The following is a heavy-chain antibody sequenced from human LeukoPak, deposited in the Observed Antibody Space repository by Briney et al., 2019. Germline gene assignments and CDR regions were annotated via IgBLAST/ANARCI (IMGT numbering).Heavy chain of an antibody. Sequence: GGSLRLSCAASGFTFSSYGMHWVRQAPGKGLEWVAVIWYDGSNKNYADSVKGRFTISRDNSKNTLYLQMNSLRAEDTAVYYCAKEAEYDFWSGYASRHAFDIWGQGTMVTVSS. CDR1: GFTFSSYG. J-gene: IGHJ3*02. V-gene: IGHV3-30*02. CDR2: IWYDGSNK. D-gene: IGHD3-3*01. CDR3: AKEAEYDFWSGYASRHAFDI.